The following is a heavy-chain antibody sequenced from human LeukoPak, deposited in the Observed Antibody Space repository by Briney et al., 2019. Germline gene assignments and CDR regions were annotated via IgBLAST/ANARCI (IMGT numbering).Heavy chain of an antibody. V-gene: IGHV4-59*01. CDR1: GGSISSYC. J-gene: IGHJ3*02. D-gene: IGHD3-10*01. Sequence: SETLSLTCTISGGSISSYCWSWIRQPPGKGLEWIGYIYYSGSPNYNPSLKSRVTISVDTSKNQFSLKLSSVTAADTAVYYCARDLSITMVRGVSNAFDIWGQGTMVTVSS. CDR3: ARDLSITMVRGVSNAFDI. CDR2: IYYSGSP.